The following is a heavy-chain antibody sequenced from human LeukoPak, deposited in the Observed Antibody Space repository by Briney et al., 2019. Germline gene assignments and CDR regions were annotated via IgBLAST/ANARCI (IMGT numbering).Heavy chain of an antibody. CDR3: YGYRGYSLDHTYALDV. V-gene: IGHV4-4*07. D-gene: IGHD5-12*01. J-gene: IGHJ6*02. CDR1: GGSISSYF. CDR2: IYVGGSN. Sequence: SETLSLTCTVSGGSISSYFWTWIRQPAGKGLEWIGRIYVGGSNNYSPSLRGRLTMSVDTSKNQLSLKLRSVTAADTAVYYCYGYRGYSLDHTYALDVWGQGTTVTVSS.